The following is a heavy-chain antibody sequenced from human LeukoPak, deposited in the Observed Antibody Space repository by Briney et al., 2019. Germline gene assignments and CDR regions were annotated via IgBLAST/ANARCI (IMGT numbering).Heavy chain of an antibody. V-gene: IGHV3-23*01. Sequence: GGSLRLSCAASGFTFSNYAMNWVRQAPGKGLEWVSSISEFGNDPSYADSVKGRFTISRDDSRNTLYLQMNSLRAEDTAVYYCAKQFVDVWGQGTLVTVSP. CDR1: GFTFSNYA. J-gene: IGHJ5*02. CDR2: ISEFGNDP. D-gene: IGHD3-10*01. CDR3: AKQFVDV.